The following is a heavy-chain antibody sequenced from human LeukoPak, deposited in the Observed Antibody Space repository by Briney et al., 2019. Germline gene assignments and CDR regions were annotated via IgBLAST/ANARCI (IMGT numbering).Heavy chain of an antibody. CDR2: INPSGGST. CDR1: GYTFTYYY. V-gene: IGHV1-46*01. Sequence: ASVKVSCKTSGYTFTYYYIHWVRQAPGQGLEWMGIINPSGGSTSYAQKFQGRVTMTRNTSTSTVYMELSSLRSEDTAVYYCARVEHDSSGYSLGIAYWGQGTLVTVSS. CDR3: ARVEHDSSGYSLGIAY. J-gene: IGHJ4*02. D-gene: IGHD3-22*01.